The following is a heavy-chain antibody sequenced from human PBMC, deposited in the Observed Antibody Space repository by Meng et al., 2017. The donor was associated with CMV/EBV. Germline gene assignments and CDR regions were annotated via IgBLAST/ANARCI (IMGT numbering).Heavy chain of an antibody. CDR3: AKLEKWLVLAGLDH. CDR1: GFTFSSYA. D-gene: IGHD6-19*01. Sequence: GESLKISCAASGFTFSSYAMSWVRQAPGKGLEWVSAISGSGGSTYYADSVKGRFTISRDNSKNTLYLQMNSLRAEDTAVYYCAKLEKWLVLAGLDHWGQGTLVTVSS. V-gene: IGHV3-23*01. CDR2: ISGSGGST. J-gene: IGHJ4*02.